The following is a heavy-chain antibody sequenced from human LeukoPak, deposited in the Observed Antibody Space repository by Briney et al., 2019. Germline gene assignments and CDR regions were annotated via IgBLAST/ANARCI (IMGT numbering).Heavy chain of an antibody. CDR1: GYTFTNYG. D-gene: IGHD3-22*01. CDR2: ISANTGNT. CDR3: ARDIATVVHQD. Sequence: ASVKVSCKTSGYTFTNYGISLVRQAPGQGLEWMGWISANTGNTNYPQKVQGRVTMTTDTSTSTVYMELRSLRSDDTAVYYCARDIATVVHQDWGQGTLVTVSS. V-gene: IGHV1-18*01. J-gene: IGHJ4*01.